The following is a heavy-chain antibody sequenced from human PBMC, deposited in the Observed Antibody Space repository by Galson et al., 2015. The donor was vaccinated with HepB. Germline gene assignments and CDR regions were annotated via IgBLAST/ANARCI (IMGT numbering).Heavy chain of an antibody. Sequence: SVKVSCKASGYTFTGYYMHWVRQAPGQGLEWMGWINPNSGGTNYAQKFQGRVTMTRDTSISTAYMELSRLRSDDTAVYYCARLGIGYCSSTSCTTAFSYYYYMDVWGKGTTVTVSS. CDR1: GYTFTGYY. CDR2: INPNSGGT. J-gene: IGHJ6*03. CDR3: ARLGIGYCSSTSCTTAFSYYYYMDV. V-gene: IGHV1-2*02. D-gene: IGHD2-2*01.